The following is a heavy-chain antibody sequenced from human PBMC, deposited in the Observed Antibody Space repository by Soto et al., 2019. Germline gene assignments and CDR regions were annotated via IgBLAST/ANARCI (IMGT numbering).Heavy chain of an antibody. J-gene: IGHJ3*02. CDR1: GYSFTTYD. V-gene: IGHV1-8*01. Sequence: QVQLVQSGAEVKKPGASVKVSCKASGYSFTTYDINWVRQATGQGLEWMGWMIPNSGNTGYAEKFQGRVTMTRNTVISNADIDLSSLRSEDTALYYCANGLYYHDSSVYSNDAFEIWGPGTTVTVSS. D-gene: IGHD3-22*01. CDR2: MIPNSGNT. CDR3: ANGLYYHDSSVYSNDAFEI.